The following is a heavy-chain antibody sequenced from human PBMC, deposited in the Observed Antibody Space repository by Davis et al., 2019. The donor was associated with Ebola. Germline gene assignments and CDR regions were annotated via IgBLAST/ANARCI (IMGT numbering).Heavy chain of an antibody. J-gene: IGHJ4*02. CDR1: GFTFSSYA. CDR2: ISYDGSNK. CDR3: VIANRGPVADTGDY. V-gene: IGHV3-30*04. Sequence: GGSLRLSCAASGFTFSSYAMHWVRQAPGKGLEWVAVISYDGSNKYYADSVKGRFTISRDNSKNTLYLQMNSLRAEDTAVYYCVIANRGPVADTGDYWGQGTLVTVSS. D-gene: IGHD6-19*01.